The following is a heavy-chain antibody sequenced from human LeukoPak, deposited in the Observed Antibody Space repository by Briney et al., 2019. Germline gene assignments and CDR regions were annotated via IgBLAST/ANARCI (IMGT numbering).Heavy chain of an antibody. CDR1: GYTFTGYY. D-gene: IGHD2-15*01. J-gene: IGHJ5*02. CDR3: ARPYCSGGSCYRWLDP. V-gene: IGHV1-2*02. Sequence: ASVKISCKASGYTFTGYYMHWVRQAPGQGLEWIGWINPNSGGTNYAQKFQGRVTMTRDTSISTAYMELSRMRSDDTAVYYCARPYCSGGSCYRWLDPWGQGTLVTVSS. CDR2: INPNSGGT.